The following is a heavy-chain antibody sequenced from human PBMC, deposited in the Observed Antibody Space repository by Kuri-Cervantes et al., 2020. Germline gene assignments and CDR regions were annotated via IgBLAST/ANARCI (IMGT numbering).Heavy chain of an antibody. D-gene: IGHD5-24*01. V-gene: IGHV4-61*01. Sequence: SQTLSLTCAVYGGSVSSGSYYWSWIRQPPGKGLEWIGYIYYSGSTNYNPSLKSRVTISVDTSKNQFSLKLSSVTAADTAVYYCARHKRGYFDYWGQGTLVTVSS. CDR3: ARHKRGYFDY. J-gene: IGHJ4*02. CDR1: GGSVSSGSYY. CDR2: IYYSGST.